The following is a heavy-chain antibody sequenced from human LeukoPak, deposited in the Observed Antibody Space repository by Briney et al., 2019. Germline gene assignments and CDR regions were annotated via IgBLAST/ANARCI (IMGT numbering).Heavy chain of an antibody. CDR3: ARWARYCSSGSCYSWFDP. Sequence: GGSLRLSCAASGFTFRSYWMSWVRQAPGKGLGWVANMKLDGSEEYYVDSVKGRFTISSDNAKNSLYLQMNSLRVDDTAVYYCARWARYCSSGSCYSWFDPWGQGTLVTVSS. J-gene: IGHJ5*02. D-gene: IGHD2-15*01. CDR1: GFTFRSYW. V-gene: IGHV3-7*01. CDR2: MKLDGSEE.